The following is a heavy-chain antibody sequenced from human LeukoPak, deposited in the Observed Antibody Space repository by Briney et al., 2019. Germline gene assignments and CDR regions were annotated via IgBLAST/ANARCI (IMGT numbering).Heavy chain of an antibody. Sequence: SETLSLTCTVSGDSISSSSYYWGWIRQPPGKGLEWIGNIYYSGITYYNPSLKSRVTISLDTSKNQFSLKLSSVTAADTAVYYCTRGSIAYYYMDVWGKGTTVTISS. J-gene: IGHJ6*03. CDR1: GDSISSSSYY. CDR3: TRGSIAYYYMDV. CDR2: IYYSGIT. V-gene: IGHV4-39*07. D-gene: IGHD3-22*01.